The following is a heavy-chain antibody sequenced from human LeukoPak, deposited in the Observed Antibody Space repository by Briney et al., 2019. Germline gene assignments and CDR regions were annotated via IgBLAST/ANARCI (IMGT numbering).Heavy chain of an antibody. V-gene: IGHV4-31*02. CDR1: GGSISRADYY. Sequence: SQTLSPTRTVSGGSISRADYYWGWLRQHPWKGPQWIVYIYYSGNTYYNPSLKSRVTISVDTSKNQFSLKLSSVTAADTAVYYCARAPRDTNSWYYFDYWGQGTLVSVSS. CDR2: IYYSGNT. CDR3: ARAPRDTNSWYYFDY. D-gene: IGHD5-18*01. J-gene: IGHJ4*02.